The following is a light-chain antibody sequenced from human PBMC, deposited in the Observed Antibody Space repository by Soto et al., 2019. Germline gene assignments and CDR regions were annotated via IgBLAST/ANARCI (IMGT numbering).Light chain of an antibody. CDR2: LNSDGSH. V-gene: IGLV4-69*01. J-gene: IGLJ2*01. Sequence: QLVLTQSPSASASLGASVKLTCTLSGGHSSYAIAWHQQQPEKGPRYLMKLNSDGSHSKGDGIPDRFSGSSSGAERYLTISSLQSEDEADYYCQTWGTGIVVFGGGTKLTVL. CDR1: GGHSSYA. CDR3: QTWGTGIVV.